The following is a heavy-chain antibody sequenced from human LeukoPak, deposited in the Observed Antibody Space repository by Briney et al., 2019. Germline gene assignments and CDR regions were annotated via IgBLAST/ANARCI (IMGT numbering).Heavy chain of an antibody. J-gene: IGHJ6*03. CDR1: GFTSSDYY. CDR2: ISSSGSTI. D-gene: IGHD3-3*01. V-gene: IGHV3-11*04. Sequence: GGSLRLSCAASGFTSSDYYISWIRQAPGKGLEWVSYISSSGSTIYYADSVKGRFTISRDNAKNSLYLQMNILRAEDTAVYYCARGVIGVYDFWSGYYSYYYMDVWGKGTTVTVSS. CDR3: ARGVIGVYDFWSGYYSYYYMDV.